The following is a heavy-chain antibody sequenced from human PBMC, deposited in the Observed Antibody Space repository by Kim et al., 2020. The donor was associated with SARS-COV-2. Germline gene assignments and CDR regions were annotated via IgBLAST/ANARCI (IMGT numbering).Heavy chain of an antibody. J-gene: IGHJ4*02. CDR2: INSNSGGT. V-gene: IGHV1-2*06. Sequence: ASVKVSCNASGYTFTGYYIHWVRQAPGQGLEWMGRINSNSGGTNYAQKFQGRVTMTRDTSISTAYLELSSLRSDDTAVYYCARAMRIGYNDEKDYWGQGALVTVSS. D-gene: IGHD5-12*01. CDR1: GYTFTGYY. CDR3: ARAMRIGYNDEKDY.